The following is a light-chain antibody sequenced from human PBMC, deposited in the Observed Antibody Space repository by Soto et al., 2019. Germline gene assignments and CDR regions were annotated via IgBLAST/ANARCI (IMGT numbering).Light chain of an antibody. CDR1: SSDLGRYNY. Sequence: SALTQPAYVSGSPGQSIAISCTGTSSDLGRYNYVSWYQRYLGKAPKLIIYDVSSRPSGVSNRFSGSKSGNTASLTISGLQAEDEADYYCSSYTSTTTEVFGTGTKVTVL. J-gene: IGLJ1*01. CDR3: SSYTSTTTEV. CDR2: DVS. V-gene: IGLV2-14*03.